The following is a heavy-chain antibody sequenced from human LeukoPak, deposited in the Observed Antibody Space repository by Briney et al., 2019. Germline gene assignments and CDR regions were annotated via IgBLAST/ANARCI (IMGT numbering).Heavy chain of an antibody. V-gene: IGHV1-18*01. Sequence: GASVKVSCKTSGYMFSSNGITWVRQAPGQGLEWMGWTSGYNGNTKYAQKFQGRVTMTTDTSTSTAYVELRSLRSDDTAVYYCARRMDTAMITEALCYMDVWGKGTTVTVSS. CDR1: GYMFSSNG. CDR3: ARRMDTAMITEALCYMDV. CDR2: TSGYNGNT. J-gene: IGHJ6*03. D-gene: IGHD5-18*01.